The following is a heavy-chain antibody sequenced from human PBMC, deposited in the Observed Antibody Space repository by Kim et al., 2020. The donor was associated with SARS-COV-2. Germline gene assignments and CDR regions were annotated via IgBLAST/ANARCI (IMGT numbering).Heavy chain of an antibody. CDR3: ARGLWTFDY. D-gene: IGHD2-21*01. V-gene: IGHV4-59*01. Sequence: SETLSLTCTVSGGSISTYYWSWIRQPPGKGLEWIGNIYYSGSTSYNPSLKSRVTISVDTSKNQFSLKLSSVTAADTAVYYCARGLWTFDYWGQGIRVTVS. CDR1: GGSISTYY. J-gene: IGHJ4*02. CDR2: IYYSGST.